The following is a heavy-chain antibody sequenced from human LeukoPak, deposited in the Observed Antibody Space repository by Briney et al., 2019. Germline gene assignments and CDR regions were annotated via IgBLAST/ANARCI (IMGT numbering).Heavy chain of an antibody. CDR3: ARSRMVRGVNGAFDI. CDR1: GYTFTGYY. V-gene: IGHV1-2*02. D-gene: IGHD3-10*01. J-gene: IGHJ3*02. CDR2: INPNSGGT. Sequence: WASVKVSCKASGYTFTGYYMHWVRQAPGQGLEWMGWINPNSGGTNYAQKFQGRVTMTRDTSISTAYMELSRLRSDDTAVYYCARSRMVRGVNGAFDIWGQGTMVTVSS.